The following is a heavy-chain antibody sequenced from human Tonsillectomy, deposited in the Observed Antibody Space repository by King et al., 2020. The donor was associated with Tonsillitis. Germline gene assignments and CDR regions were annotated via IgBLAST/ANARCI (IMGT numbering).Heavy chain of an antibody. V-gene: IGHV3-74*01. J-gene: IGHJ4*02. CDR3: TRDQGFG. Sequence: VQLVESGGGFVQPGGSLRLSCAAPGFTFRKYWMHLVRHAPGKGLVGVSRFNPDGRSTTYADSVKGRFTSSRDNAKNTLYLQMNSLRAEDTAVYYCTRDQGFGWGQGTLVTVSS. D-gene: IGHD3-16*01. CDR1: GFTFRKYW. CDR2: FNPDGRST.